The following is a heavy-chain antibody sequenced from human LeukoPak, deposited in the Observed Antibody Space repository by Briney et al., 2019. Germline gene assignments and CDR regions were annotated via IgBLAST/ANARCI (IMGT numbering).Heavy chain of an antibody. V-gene: IGHV3-53*01. D-gene: IGHD3-10*01. CDR2: IYSGGST. J-gene: IGHJ4*02. CDR1: GFTVSSNY. CDR3: ARDVMVRGVPYFDY. Sequence: GGSLRLSCAASGFTVSSNYMSWVRQAPGKGLEWVSVIYSGGSTYYADSVKGRFTISRDNSKNTLYLQMNSLRAEDTAVYYCARDVMVRGVPYFDYWGQGTLVTVSS.